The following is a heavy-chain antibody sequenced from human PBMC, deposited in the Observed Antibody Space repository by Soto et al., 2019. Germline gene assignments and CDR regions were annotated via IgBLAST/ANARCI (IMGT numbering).Heavy chain of an antibody. CDR1: GGTFSSYA. CDR3: ARHHIYGMDA. J-gene: IGHJ6*02. V-gene: IGHV1-3*01. CDR2: INVGNGNT. Sequence: ASVKVSCKASGGTFSSYAMQWVRQAPGQRLEWMGWINVGNGNTKYQQQFKGRVTINRETSANTEPMELSSMRSDEPAVYYCARHHIYGMDAWGQGTTVTVSS.